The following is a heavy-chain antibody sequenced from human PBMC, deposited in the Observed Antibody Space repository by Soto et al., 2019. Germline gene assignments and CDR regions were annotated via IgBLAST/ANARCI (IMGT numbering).Heavy chain of an antibody. D-gene: IGHD2-15*01. CDR2: INPRTGST. CDR3: ARDGGLLTASWHYDL. J-gene: IGHJ2*01. CDR1: GYSFTNYC. V-gene: IGHV1-46*01. Sequence: QVQLVQSGADVKKPGTSVKVSCKAAGYSFTNYCMYWVRQAPGQGLEWMGMINPRTGSTRYAQKFQDRVTLTRDTYTTTVYMELSTLISDDTAVYYCARDGGLLTASWHYDLWGPGTLVTVSS.